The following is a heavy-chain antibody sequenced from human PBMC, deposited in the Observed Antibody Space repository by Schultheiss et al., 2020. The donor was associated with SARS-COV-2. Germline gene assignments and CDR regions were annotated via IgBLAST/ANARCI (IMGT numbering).Heavy chain of an antibody. CDR2: ISYDGSNK. D-gene: IGHD2-21*02. CDR1: GFTFSSYA. CDR3: ARQFGDFVSNWFDP. J-gene: IGHJ5*02. V-gene: IGHV3-30*07. Sequence: GESLKISCAASGFTFSSYAMHWVRQAPGKGLEWVAVISYDGSNKYYADSVKGRFTISRDNAKNSLYLQMNSLRAEDTAVYYCARQFGDFVSNWFDPWGQGTLVTVSS.